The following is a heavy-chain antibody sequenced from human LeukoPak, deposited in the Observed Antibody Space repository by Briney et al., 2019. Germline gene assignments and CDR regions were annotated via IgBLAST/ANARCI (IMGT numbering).Heavy chain of an antibody. Sequence: KPSETLSLTCTVSGGSVSSGAYYWGWIRQPPGKGLEWIGSSHYSGSNYYNPSLKSRVTISVDTSKNQFSLSLSSVTAADTAVYYCARLSRYYDRSGYFFDDYWGQGTLATVSS. CDR3: ARLSRYYDRSGYFFDDY. J-gene: IGHJ4*02. CDR2: SHYSGSN. V-gene: IGHV4-39*01. D-gene: IGHD3-22*01. CDR1: GGSVSSGAYY.